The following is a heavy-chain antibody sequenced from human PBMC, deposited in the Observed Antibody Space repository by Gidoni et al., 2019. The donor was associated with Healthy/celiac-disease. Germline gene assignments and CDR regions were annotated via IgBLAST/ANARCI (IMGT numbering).Heavy chain of an antibody. J-gene: IGHJ4*02. Sequence: EVQLVESGGGLLQPGRSLRLSCAASGFTFDDYAMHWVRQASGQGLEWVSGISWNSGSKGYADSVKGRFTISRDNAKNSMYLQMNSLRAEDTALYYGAKDWALELLGPHDYWGQGTLVTVSS. CDR3: AKDWALELLGPHDY. CDR2: ISWNSGSK. CDR1: GFTFDDYA. D-gene: IGHD1-7*01. V-gene: IGHV3-9*01.